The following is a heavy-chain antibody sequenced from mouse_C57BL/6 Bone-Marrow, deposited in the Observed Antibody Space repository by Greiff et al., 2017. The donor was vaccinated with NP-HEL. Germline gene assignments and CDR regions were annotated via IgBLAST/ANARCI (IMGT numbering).Heavy chain of an antibody. V-gene: IGHV1-18*01. Sequence: DVQLQESGPELVKPGASVKIPCKASGYTFTDYNMDWVKQSHGKSLEWIGDINPNNGGTIYNQKFKGKATLTVDKSSSTAYMELRSLTSEDTAVYYCARRLPYYYAMDYWGQGTSVTVSS. J-gene: IGHJ4*01. D-gene: IGHD3-2*02. CDR1: GYTFTDYN. CDR2: INPNNGGT. CDR3: ARRLPYYYAMDY.